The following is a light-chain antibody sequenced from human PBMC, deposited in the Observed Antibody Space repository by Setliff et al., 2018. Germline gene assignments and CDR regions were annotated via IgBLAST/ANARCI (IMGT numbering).Light chain of an antibody. J-gene: IGLJ1*01. Sequence: QSVLPQPASVSGSPGQSITISCTGTSSDVGGYNYVSWYQQHPGKAPKLMIYEVSDRPSGVSNRFSGSKSGNTASLTISGLQAEDGADYYCTSYTSSRTDVFGTGTKVTVL. CDR1: SSDVGGYNY. CDR2: EVS. V-gene: IGLV2-14*01. CDR3: TSYTSSRTDV.